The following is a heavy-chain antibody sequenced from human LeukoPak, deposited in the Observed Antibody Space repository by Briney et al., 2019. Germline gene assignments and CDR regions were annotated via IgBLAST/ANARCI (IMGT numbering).Heavy chain of an antibody. D-gene: IGHD2-15*01. CDR3: ARGGFSGGILRYFDL. Sequence: SETLSLTCTVSGASFNIYYWSWIRQPPGKGLEWIGYIYYGGSTNYNPSLKSRVTISVDTSKNQFSLKLRSVTAADTAVYYCARGGFSGGILRYFDLWGRGILVTVSS. J-gene: IGHJ2*01. V-gene: IGHV4-59*01. CDR1: GASFNIYY. CDR2: IYYGGST.